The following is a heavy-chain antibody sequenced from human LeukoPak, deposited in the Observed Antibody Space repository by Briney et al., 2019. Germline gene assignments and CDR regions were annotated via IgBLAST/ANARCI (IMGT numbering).Heavy chain of an antibody. J-gene: IGHJ4*02. CDR1: GFTFSSYA. CDR2: ISGSGGST. D-gene: IGHD3-22*01. CDR3: AKAMYTYYYDSSDTFDY. Sequence: GGSLRLSCAASGFTFSSYAMSWVRQAPGKGLGWVSAISGSGGSTDYADSVKGRFTISRDNSKNTLYLQMNSLRAEDTAVYYCAKAMYTYYYDSSDTFDYWGQGTLVTVSS. V-gene: IGHV3-23*01.